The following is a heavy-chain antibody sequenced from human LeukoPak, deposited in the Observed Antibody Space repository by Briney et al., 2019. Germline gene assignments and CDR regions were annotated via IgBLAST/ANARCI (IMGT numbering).Heavy chain of an antibody. V-gene: IGHV3-53*01. CDR3: ARGSSGYYPDY. CDR1: GFTVSSNY. J-gene: IGHJ4*02. D-gene: IGHD3-22*01. Sequence: GGSLRLSCAASGFTVSSNYMSWVRQAPGKGLEWVSVIYSGGSTYYADSVKGRFTISRDNSKNTLYLQMNSLRAEDTAVYYCARGSSGYYPDYWSQGTLVTVSS. CDR2: IYSGGST.